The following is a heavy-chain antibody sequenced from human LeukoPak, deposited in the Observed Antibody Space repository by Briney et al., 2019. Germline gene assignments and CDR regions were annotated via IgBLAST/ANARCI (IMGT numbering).Heavy chain of an antibody. CDR3: AKAASIAVAGTDFDY. D-gene: IGHD6-19*01. CDR2: ISGSGGST. V-gene: IGHV3-23*01. Sequence: PGGSLRLSCAASGFTFSSYAMSWVRQAPGKGLEWVSAISGSGGSTHYADSVKGRFTISRDNSKNTLYLQMNSLRAEDTAVYYCAKAASIAVAGTDFDYWGQGTLVTVPS. CDR1: GFTFSSYA. J-gene: IGHJ4*02.